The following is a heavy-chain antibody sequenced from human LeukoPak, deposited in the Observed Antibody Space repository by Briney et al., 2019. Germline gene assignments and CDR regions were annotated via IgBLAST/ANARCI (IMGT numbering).Heavy chain of an antibody. CDR3: ARQAGYCSSTSCYTGGWFDP. D-gene: IGHD2-2*02. V-gene: IGHV4-39*01. CDR2: IYYSGST. Sequence: PSETLSLTCTVSGGSISSSSYYWGWIRQPPGKGLEWIGSIYYSGSTYYNPSLKSRVTISVDTSKNQFSLKLSSVTAADTAVYYCARQAGYCSSTSCYTGGWFDPWGQGTLVTVSS. J-gene: IGHJ5*02. CDR1: GGSISSSSYY.